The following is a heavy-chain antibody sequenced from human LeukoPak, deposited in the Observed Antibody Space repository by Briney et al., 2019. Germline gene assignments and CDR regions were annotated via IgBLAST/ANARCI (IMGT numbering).Heavy chain of an antibody. Sequence: SQTLSLTCIVSGGSISSGDYYWSWIRQPPGKGLEWIGYVYYSGSTYYNPSLKSRVTISVDTPKNQFSLKLSSVTAADTAVYYRARVYSSGYYDRRFDYWGQGTLVTVSS. CDR1: GGSISSGDYY. V-gene: IGHV4-30-4*01. J-gene: IGHJ4*02. CDR3: ARVYSSGYYDRRFDY. D-gene: IGHD3-22*01. CDR2: VYYSGST.